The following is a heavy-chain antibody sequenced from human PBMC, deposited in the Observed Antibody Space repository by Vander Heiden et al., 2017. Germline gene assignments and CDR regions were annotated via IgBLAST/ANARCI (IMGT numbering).Heavy chain of an antibody. CDR2: ISYDGSNK. J-gene: IGHJ4*02. V-gene: IGHV3-30*18. CDR3: AKDWGEGVVTATNFDY. D-gene: IGHD2-21*02. CDR1: GFTFSSYG. Sequence: QVQLVESGGGVVQPGRSLRLSCAASGFTFSSYGMHWVRQAPGKGLEWVAVISYDGSNKYNADSVKGRFTISRDNSKNTLFLQMNSLRAEDTAVFYCAKDWGEGVVTATNFDYWGQGTLVTVSS.